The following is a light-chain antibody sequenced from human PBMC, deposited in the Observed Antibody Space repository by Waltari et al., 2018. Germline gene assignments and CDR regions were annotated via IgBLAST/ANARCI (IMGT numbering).Light chain of an antibody. CDR1: QTISSY. CDR2: AAS. Sequence: DIQMTQSPSSLSASVVDRVPITCRASQTISSYLNWYQQKPEKAPKLLIYAASSLQSGVPSRFSGTGSGTDFTLTISSLQPEDFATYYCQQSYSMPRTFGQGTKVEIK. V-gene: IGKV1-39*01. J-gene: IGKJ1*01. CDR3: QQSYSMPRT.